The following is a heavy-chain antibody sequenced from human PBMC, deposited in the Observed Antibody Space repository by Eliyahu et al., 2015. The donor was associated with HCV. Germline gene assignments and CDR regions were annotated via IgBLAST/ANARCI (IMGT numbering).Heavy chain of an antibody. CDR3: ARDRRIASRPAPYGMDV. D-gene: IGHD6-6*01. Sequence: QVQLVQSGAEVKKPGASVKVSCKASGYTFTGYYMHWVRQAPGQGLEWMGWINPNSGGTNYAQKFQGRVTMTRDTSISTAYMELSRLRSDDTAVYYCARDRRIASRPAPYGMDVWGQGTTVTVSS. J-gene: IGHJ6*02. V-gene: IGHV1-2*02. CDR2: INPNSGGT. CDR1: GYTFTGYY.